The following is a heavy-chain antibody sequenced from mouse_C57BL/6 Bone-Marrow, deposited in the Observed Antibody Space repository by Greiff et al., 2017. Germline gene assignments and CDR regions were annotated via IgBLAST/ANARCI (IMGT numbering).Heavy chain of an antibody. CDR2: ISDGGSYT. Sequence: DVQLLESGGGLVKPGASLKLSCAASGFTFSSYAMSWVRQTPEKRLEWVATISDGGSYTYYPDNVKGRFTISRDNAKNNLYLQMSHLKSEDTAMYYCSRDHQQDWGQGTLVTVSA. J-gene: IGHJ3*01. V-gene: IGHV5-4*01. CDR3: SRDHQQD. CDR1: GFTFSSYA.